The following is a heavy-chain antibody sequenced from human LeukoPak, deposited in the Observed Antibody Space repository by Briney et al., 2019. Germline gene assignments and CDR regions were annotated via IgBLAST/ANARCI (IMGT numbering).Heavy chain of an antibody. J-gene: IGHJ4*02. V-gene: IGHV4-4*02. CDR1: GGSISSSNW. Sequence: SGTLSLTCAVSGGSISSSNWWSWVRQPPGKGLEGIGQIYHSGSTNYNPSLKSRVAISVDKSKNQFSLNLISVAAADTAVYYCARLVRGVIIPHFDYWGQGTLVTVSS. D-gene: IGHD3-10*01. CDR3: ARLVRGVIIPHFDY. CDR2: IYHSGST.